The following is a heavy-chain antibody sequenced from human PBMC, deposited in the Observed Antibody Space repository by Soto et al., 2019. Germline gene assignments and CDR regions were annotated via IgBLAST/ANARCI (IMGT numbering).Heavy chain of an antibody. CDR1: GASVNNDY. J-gene: IGHJ5*01. CDR2: FYDSGSS. CDR3: VRLIGNSWLDS. V-gene: IGHV4-59*08. Sequence: PSETLSLTCTVSGASVNNDYWGWIRQPPGRGLEWIGYFYDSGSSHYNPSLESRVTISEDTSNNQVSLHLNSVTPDDTAVYYCVRLIGNSWLDSWGQGTLVTVSS.